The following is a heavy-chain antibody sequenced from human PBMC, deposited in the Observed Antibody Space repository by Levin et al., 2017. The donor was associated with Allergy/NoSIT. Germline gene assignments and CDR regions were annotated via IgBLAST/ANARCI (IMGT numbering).Heavy chain of an antibody. D-gene: IGHD4-11*01. Sequence: PGGSLRLSCAVSGVTFSSSHMNWIRQAPGKGLEWVSYISSTGIINYADSVKGRFTTSRDNAKNSVFLQMNSLRDEDTAVYYCARRGDSNGAFEYWGQGTLVIVSS. CDR2: ISSTGII. CDR3: ARRGDSNGAFEY. CDR1: GVTFSSSH. V-gene: IGHV3-69-1*02. J-gene: IGHJ4*02.